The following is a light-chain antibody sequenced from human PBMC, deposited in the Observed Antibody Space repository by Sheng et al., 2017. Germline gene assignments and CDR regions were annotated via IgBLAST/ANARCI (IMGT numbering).Light chain of an antibody. CDR2: GNS. CDR1: SSNIGAGYD. J-gene: IGLJ2*01. V-gene: IGLV1-40*01. CDR3: QSYDNSLSGLV. Sequence: QSVLTQPPSVSGAPGQRVTISCTGSSSNIGAGYDVHWYQQLPGTAPKLLIYGNSNRPSGVPDRFSGSKSGTSASLAITGLQAEDEADYYCQSYDNSLSGLVFGGGTKVTVL.